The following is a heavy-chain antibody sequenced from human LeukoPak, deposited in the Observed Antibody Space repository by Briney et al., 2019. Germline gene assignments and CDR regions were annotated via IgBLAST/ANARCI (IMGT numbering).Heavy chain of an antibody. CDR1: GFTFSNYA. CDR2: ISGSGDRT. J-gene: IGHJ4*02. D-gene: IGHD6-19*01. V-gene: IGHV3-23*01. CDR3: AKDRIPVAGRQDIWDY. Sequence: GGSLRLSCVGPGFTFSNYAMTWVRQAPGKGLGWVSGISGSGDRTYYADSVKGRFTISRDNSKNTLYLQMNSLTDDDSAVYYCAKDRIPVAGRQDIWDYWGQGTLVTVSS.